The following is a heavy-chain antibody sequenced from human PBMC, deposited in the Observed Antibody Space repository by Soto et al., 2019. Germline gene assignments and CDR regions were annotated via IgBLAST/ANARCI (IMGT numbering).Heavy chain of an antibody. V-gene: IGHV6-1*01. D-gene: IGHD6-13*01. CDR2: TYYRSKWYN. CDR3: AIAPYSSSWSRYYYYCVGV. Sequence: QTPSLSCAISGDSVSSNSAAWNWIRQTPSRGLEWLGRTYYRSKWYNDYEVSVKSRITINPDTSKNQFSLQLNSVTPEDTAVDYCAIAPYSSSWSRYYYYCVGVCGQRTPVTVSS. CDR1: GDSVSSNSAA. J-gene: IGHJ6*02.